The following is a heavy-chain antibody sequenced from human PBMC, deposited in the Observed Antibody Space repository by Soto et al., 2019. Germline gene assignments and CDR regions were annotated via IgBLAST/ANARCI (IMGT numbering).Heavy chain of an antibody. J-gene: IGHJ4*02. D-gene: IGHD2-21*02. Sequence: SETLSLTCIVSGESISSSSYYWGWIRQPPEKGLEWIGSIYYSGRTYYNPSFKSRVTISIGTSKNQFSLKLSSVTATDTAVYYCARQRTTVVTQAYFDHWGQGALVTVSS. CDR3: ARQRTTVVTQAYFDH. CDR1: GESISSSSYY. CDR2: IYYSGRT. V-gene: IGHV4-39*01.